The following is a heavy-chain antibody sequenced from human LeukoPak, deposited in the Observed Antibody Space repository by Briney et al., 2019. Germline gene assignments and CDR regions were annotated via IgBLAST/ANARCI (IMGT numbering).Heavy chain of an antibody. V-gene: IGHV3-23*01. Sequence: GGSLRLSCAASGFTFSSYGMSWVRQAPGKGLEWVSAISGSGGSTYYADSVKGRFTISRDNSKNTLYLQMNSLGAEDTAVYYCALNYYDSSGYYYDYWGQGTLVTVSS. J-gene: IGHJ4*02. CDR3: ALNYYDSSGYYYDY. CDR2: ISGSGGST. CDR1: GFTFSSYG. D-gene: IGHD3-22*01.